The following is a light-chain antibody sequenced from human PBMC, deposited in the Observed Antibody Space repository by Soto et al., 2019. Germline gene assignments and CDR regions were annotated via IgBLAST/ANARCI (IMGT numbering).Light chain of an antibody. CDR1: SSDVGGYNY. CDR3: SSYAGSNRV. J-gene: IGLJ1*01. CDR2: EVS. V-gene: IGLV2-8*01. Sequence: QSALTQPPSASGSPGQSVTISCTGTSSDVGGYNYVSWYQQHPGKAPKLMIYEVSKRPSGVPDRFSGSKSGNTASLTVSGLHADDDADYYCSSYAGSNRVFGTGTKVTVL.